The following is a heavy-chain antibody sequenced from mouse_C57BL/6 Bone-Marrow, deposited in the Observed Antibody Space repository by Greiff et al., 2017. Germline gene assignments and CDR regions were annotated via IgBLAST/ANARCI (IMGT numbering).Heavy chain of an antibody. CDR3: ARSYYGNYFYYAMDY. J-gene: IGHJ4*01. Sequence: QVQLQQSGAELMKPGASVKLSCKATGYTFTGYWIEWVKQRPGHGLEWIGEILPGSGSTTYNEKFKGKATFTADTSSNTAYMQLSSLTSEDSAIYYCARSYYGNYFYYAMDYWGQGTSVTVSS. V-gene: IGHV1-9*01. CDR1: GYTFTGYW. CDR2: ILPGSGST. D-gene: IGHD2-1*01.